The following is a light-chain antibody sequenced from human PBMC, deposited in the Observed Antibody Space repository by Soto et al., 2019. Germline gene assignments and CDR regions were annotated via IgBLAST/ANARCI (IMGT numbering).Light chain of an antibody. V-gene: IGLV2-23*03. CDR2: EGS. CDR1: SSDVGSYNF. CDR3: CSYAGSTTFLDV. J-gene: IGLJ1*01. Sequence: QSALTQPASVSGSPGQSITISCTGTSSDVGSYNFVSWYQQHPGKAPKLMIYEGSKRPSGVSNRFSGSKSGNTASLTISGLQAEDEADYYCCSYAGSTTFLDVFGTGTKLTVL.